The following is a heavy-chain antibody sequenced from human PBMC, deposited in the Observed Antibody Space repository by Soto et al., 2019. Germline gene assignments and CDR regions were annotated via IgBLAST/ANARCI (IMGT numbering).Heavy chain of an antibody. J-gene: IGHJ4*02. D-gene: IGHD6-19*01. V-gene: IGHV1-18*01. CDR1: GYTFTSYG. CDR3: ARDVMRDSSGCKYYFDY. Sequence: ASVKVSCKASGYTFTSYGISWVRQAPGQGLEWMGWISAYNGNTNYAQKLQGRVTMTTDTSTSTAYMEPRSLRSDDTAVYYCARDVMRDSSGCKYYFDYWGQGTLVTVSS. CDR2: ISAYNGNT.